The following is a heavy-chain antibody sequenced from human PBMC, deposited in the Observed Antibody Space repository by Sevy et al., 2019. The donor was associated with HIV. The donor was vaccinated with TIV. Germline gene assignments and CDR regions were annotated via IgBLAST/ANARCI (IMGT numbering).Heavy chain of an antibody. CDR3: AKDLAYESSGYHDY. J-gene: IGHJ4*02. CDR2: ISSSGSTI. CDR1: GFTFSSYE. V-gene: IGHV3-48*03. D-gene: IGHD3-22*01. Sequence: GGSLRLSCAASGFTFSSYEMNWVRQAPGKGLEWVSYISSSGSTIYYADSVKGRFTISRDNAKNSLYLQMNSLRAEDTALYYCAKDLAYESSGYHDYWGQGTLVTVSS.